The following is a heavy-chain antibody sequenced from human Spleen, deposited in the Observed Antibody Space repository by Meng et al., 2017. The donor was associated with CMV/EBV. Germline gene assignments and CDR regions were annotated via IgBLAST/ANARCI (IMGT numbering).Heavy chain of an antibody. J-gene: IGHJ6*02. CDR2: IKYDGSEK. V-gene: IGHV3-7*01. D-gene: IGHD5-24*01. CDR1: GFTFRSYW. Sequence: GGSLRLSCAASGFTFRSYWMSWVRQAPGKGLEWVANIKYDGSEKYYVDSVKGRFTISRGNAKSSLSLQMNSLRAEDTAVYYCARDELRIATIGAPHGWVEGVDFYFYGMDVWGQGTTVTVSS. CDR3: ARDELRIATIGAPHGWVEGVDFYFYGMDV.